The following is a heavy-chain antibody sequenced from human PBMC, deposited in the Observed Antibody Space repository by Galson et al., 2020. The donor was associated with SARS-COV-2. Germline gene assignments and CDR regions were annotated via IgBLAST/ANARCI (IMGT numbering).Heavy chain of an antibody. D-gene: IGHD3-22*01. J-gene: IGHJ4*02. V-gene: IGHV1-18*01. CDR2: ISPYNGNT. CDR1: GYTFNNHG. Sequence: ASVKVSCKASGYTFNNHGISWVRQAPGQGLEWMGWISPYNGNTKSAQKFQGRVTMTADTSTRTAYMELRSLRSDDTAVYYCARGTLTMVVADYWGQGTLVSVSS. CDR3: ARGTLTMVVADY.